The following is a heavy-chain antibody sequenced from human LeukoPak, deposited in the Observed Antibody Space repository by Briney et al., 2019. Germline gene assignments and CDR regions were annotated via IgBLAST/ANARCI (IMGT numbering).Heavy chain of an antibody. CDR3: ARGGPRLYYYYMDV. Sequence: SETLSLTCSVSGGSMSNYYWSWIRQPPGKGLEWIGYIYYSGNTHYNPSLKSRVTISVDTSKNQFSLNLRSVTAADTAMYYCARGGPRLYYYYMDVRGKGTTVTISS. V-gene: IGHV4-59*01. CDR2: IYYSGNT. CDR1: GGSMSNYY. D-gene: IGHD3-22*01. J-gene: IGHJ6*03.